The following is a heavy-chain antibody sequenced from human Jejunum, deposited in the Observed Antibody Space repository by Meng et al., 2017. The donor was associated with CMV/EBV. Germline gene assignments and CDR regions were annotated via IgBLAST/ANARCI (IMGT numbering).Heavy chain of an antibody. CDR3: AKSRGDFWSGYYHGMDV. CDR2: IRYNGTNK. D-gene: IGHD3-3*01. J-gene: IGHJ6*02. V-gene: IGHV3-30*02. CDR1: FSSYG. Sequence: FSSYGRRWVRQAPGKGLEWMAFIRYNGTNKFHADSVKGRFTISRDNSKNTLYLQMNSLRGEDTAVYYCAKSRGDFWSGYYHGMDVWGQGATVTVSS.